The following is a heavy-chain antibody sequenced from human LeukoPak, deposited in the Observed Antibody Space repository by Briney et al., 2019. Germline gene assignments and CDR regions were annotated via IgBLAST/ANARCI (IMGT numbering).Heavy chain of an antibody. V-gene: IGHV4-61*02. CDR3: ARTILTGYGKWFDP. CDR2: IYTSGST. CDR1: GGSISSGDYY. Sequence: SQTLSLTCTVSGGSISSGDYYWSWIRQPAGTGLEWIGRIYTSGSTNYNPSLKSRVTISVDTSKNQFSLKLSSVTVADTAVYYCARTILTGYGKWFDPWGQGTLVTVSS. J-gene: IGHJ5*02. D-gene: IGHD3-9*01.